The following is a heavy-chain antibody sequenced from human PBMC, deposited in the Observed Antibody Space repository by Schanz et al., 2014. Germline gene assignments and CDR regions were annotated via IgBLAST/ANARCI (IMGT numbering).Heavy chain of an antibody. CDR3: ARDMVENWFDS. V-gene: IGHV4-61*02. Sequence: QVQLQESGPGLVKPSQTLSLTCTVSGGSISSGSYYWSWIRQPAGKGLEWIGRIYSTGSTNYNPPLKSRVTISKTTSKNQFSRKLTSVPAADTAVYYCARDMVENWFDSWGQGTLVTVSS. CDR1: GGSISSGSYY. J-gene: IGHJ5*01. CDR2: IYSTGST. D-gene: IGHD3-10*01.